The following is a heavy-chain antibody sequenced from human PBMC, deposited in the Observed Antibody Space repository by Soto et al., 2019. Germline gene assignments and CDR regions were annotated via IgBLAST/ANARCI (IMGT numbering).Heavy chain of an antibody. V-gene: IGHV1-18*01. CDR3: ARDQRNYDFWSGYFPYDALEI. J-gene: IGHJ3*02. Sequence: ASVKVSCKASGYTFTSYGISWVRQAPGQGLEWMGWISAYNGNTNYAQKLQGRVTMTTDTSTSTAYMELRSLRSDDTAVYYCARDQRNYDFWSGYFPYDALEIWGQGTMVTVSS. D-gene: IGHD3-3*01. CDR1: GYTFTSYG. CDR2: ISAYNGNT.